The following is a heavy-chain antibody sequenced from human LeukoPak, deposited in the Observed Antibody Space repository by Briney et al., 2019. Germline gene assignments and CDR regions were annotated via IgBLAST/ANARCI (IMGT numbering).Heavy chain of an antibody. V-gene: IGHV3-11*01. CDR3: ARDRSGYGMDTAMAYFDY. Sequence: GRSLRLSCAASGFTFSDYYMSWIRQAPGKGLEGGSYISSSGSTIYYADSVKGRFTISRDNAKNSLYMQMNSLRAEDTAVYYCARDRSGYGMDTAMAYFDYWGQGTLVTVSS. D-gene: IGHD5-18*01. CDR1: GFTFSDYY. CDR2: ISSSGSTI. J-gene: IGHJ4*02.